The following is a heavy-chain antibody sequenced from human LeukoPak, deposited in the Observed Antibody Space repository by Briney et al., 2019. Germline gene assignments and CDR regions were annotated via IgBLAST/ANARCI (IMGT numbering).Heavy chain of an antibody. D-gene: IGHD1-14*01. CDR1: GGSFSGNY. CDR3: ARGSPNLDY. J-gene: IGHJ4*02. V-gene: IGHV4-34*01. CDR2: INHSGST. Sequence: PSETLSLTCAVYGGSFSGNYWSWIRQPPGKGLEWIGEINHSGSTNNNPSLKSRVTISVDTSKNQFSLKLSSVTAADTAVYYCARGSPNLDYWGQGTLVTVSS.